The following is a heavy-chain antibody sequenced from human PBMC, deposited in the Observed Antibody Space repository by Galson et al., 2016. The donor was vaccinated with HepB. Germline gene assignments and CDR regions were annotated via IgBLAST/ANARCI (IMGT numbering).Heavy chain of an antibody. J-gene: IGHJ6*02. V-gene: IGHV1-69*13. Sequence: SVKVSCKASGGTFGTYAISWVRQAPGQGLEWMGGIIPLFGTTHYSQNFQGRVTFTADESTSAAYMKLSSLRSEDTAVYYGEREREGAAGRYYYEMDVWGQGSTVTVSS. D-gene: IGHD1-26*01. CDR1: GGTFGTYA. CDR3: EREREGAAGRYYYEMDV. CDR2: IIPLFGTT.